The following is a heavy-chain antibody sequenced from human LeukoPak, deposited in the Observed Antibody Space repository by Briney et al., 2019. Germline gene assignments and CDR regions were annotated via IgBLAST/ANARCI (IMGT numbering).Heavy chain of an antibody. CDR3: ARESAAAGTFAPDY. J-gene: IGHJ4*02. CDR2: INAGDGNT. V-gene: IGHV1-3*01. D-gene: IGHD6-13*01. CDR1: GYTFTSYA. Sequence: GASVKVSCKASGYTFTSYAMHWVRQAPGQRLEWMGWINAGDGNTKYSQKFQGRVTITRDTSASTAYMELSSLRSEDTAVYYCARESAAAGTFAPDYWGQGTLVTVSS.